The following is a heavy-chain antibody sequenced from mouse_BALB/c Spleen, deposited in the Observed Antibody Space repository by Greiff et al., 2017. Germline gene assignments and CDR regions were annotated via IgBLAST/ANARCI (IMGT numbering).Heavy chain of an antibody. CDR3: ARLYGSSFRYYAMDY. CDR1: GFTFSSYT. Sequence: EVQVVESGGGLVKPGGSLKLSCAASGFTFSSYTMSWVRQTPEKRLEWVATISSGGGNTYYPDSVKGRFTISRDNAKNNLYLQMSSLRSEDTALYYCARLYGSSFRYYAMDYWGQGTSVTVSS. D-gene: IGHD1-1*01. CDR2: ISSGGGNT. V-gene: IGHV5-9*03. J-gene: IGHJ4*01.